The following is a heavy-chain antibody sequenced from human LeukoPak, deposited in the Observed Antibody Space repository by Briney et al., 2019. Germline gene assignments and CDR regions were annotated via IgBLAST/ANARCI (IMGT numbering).Heavy chain of an antibody. D-gene: IGHD3-10*01. Sequence: ASVKVSCKASGYTFTGYYMHWVRQAPGQGLEWMGWINPNSGGTNYAQKFQGRVTMTRDTSISTAYMELSRLRSDDTAVYYCARDGWFGELLYYQDYWGQGTLVTVSS. CDR3: ARDGWFGELLYYQDY. CDR2: INPNSGGT. J-gene: IGHJ4*02. V-gene: IGHV1-2*02. CDR1: GYTFTGYY.